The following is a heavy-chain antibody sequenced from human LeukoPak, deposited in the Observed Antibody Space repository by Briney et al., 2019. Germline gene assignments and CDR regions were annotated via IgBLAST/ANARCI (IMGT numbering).Heavy chain of an antibody. V-gene: IGHV3-9*02. Sequence: GGSLRLSGAASGFTSDDYAMPWDRQAPGKGLEWVSGISWNSGSIGYADSVKGRFTISRDNAKNSLYLQMNSLRAEDTALYYCAKGVRGSSSWLDYWGQGTLVTVSS. CDR3: AKGVRGSSSWLDY. CDR1: GFTSDDYA. CDR2: ISWNSGSI. J-gene: IGHJ4*02. D-gene: IGHD6-13*01.